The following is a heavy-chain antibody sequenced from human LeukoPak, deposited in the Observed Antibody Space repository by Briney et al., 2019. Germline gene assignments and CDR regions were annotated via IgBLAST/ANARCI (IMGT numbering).Heavy chain of an antibody. CDR1: GFTFSSYG. V-gene: IGHV3-33*06. CDR3: AKGTYYYDSSGYAFDY. CDR2: IWYDGSNK. Sequence: QPERSLRLSCAASGFTFSSYGMHWVRQAPGKGLEWVAVIWYDGSNKYYADSVKGRFTISRDNSKNTLYLQMNSLRAEDTAVYYCAKGTYYYDSSGYAFDYWGQGTLVTVSS. J-gene: IGHJ4*02. D-gene: IGHD3-22*01.